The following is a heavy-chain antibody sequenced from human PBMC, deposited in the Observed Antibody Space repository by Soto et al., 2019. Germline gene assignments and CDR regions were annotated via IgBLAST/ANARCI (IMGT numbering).Heavy chain of an antibody. CDR2: IYSGGST. CDR3: AGTRTTGPSDAFDI. CDR1: GYTVSSNY. D-gene: IGHD1-7*01. J-gene: IGHJ3*02. V-gene: IGHV3-53*04. Sequence: GGSLRLSCAASGYTVSSNYMSWVSQAPGKGLEWVSVIYSGGSTYYADSVKGRFTISRHNSKNTLYLQMNSLRAEDTAVYYCAGTRTTGPSDAFDIWGRGTMVTVSS.